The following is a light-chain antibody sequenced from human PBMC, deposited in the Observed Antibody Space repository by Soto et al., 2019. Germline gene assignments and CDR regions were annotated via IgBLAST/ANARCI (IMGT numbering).Light chain of an antibody. CDR2: DAS. Sequence: DIQMTQSPSSLSASLGDRVTITCQASQAISKYLHWYHQRPGKAPILVIYDASNLEAGAPSRFSGGGSGTSFTLTISSLQPEDIGTYFCQQYNNLPCTFGQGTKLDIK. CDR1: QAISKY. J-gene: IGKJ2*02. V-gene: IGKV1-33*01. CDR3: QQYNNLPCT.